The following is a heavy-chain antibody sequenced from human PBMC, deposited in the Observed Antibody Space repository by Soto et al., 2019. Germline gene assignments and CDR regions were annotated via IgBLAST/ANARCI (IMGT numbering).Heavy chain of an antibody. CDR1: GGSISSGDYY. Sequence: QVQLQESGPGLVKPSQTLSLTCTVSGGSISSGDYYWSWIRQPPGKGLEWIGYIYYSGSTYYNPSRPARVTISVDTSQHQCTLKLTPVTAAATAVYYRARITDGGNSVGSFQHWGQGTLVTVSS. CDR3: ARITDGGNSVGSFQH. V-gene: IGHV4-30-4*01. D-gene: IGHD2-21*02. CDR2: IYYSGST. J-gene: IGHJ1*01.